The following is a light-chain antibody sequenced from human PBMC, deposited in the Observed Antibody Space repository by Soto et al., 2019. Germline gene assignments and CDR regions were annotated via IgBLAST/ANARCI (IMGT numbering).Light chain of an antibody. V-gene: IGKV1-5*01. Sequence: DIQMTQSPSTLSASVGDRVTITCRASQSISSWLAWYQQKPGKAPKLLIYDASSLESGVPSRFSGSGSGTEFTLPISSLQPDDFATYYCQHYKSYSPFTFGPGTKVDIK. CDR1: QSISSW. CDR3: QHYKSYSPFT. CDR2: DAS. J-gene: IGKJ3*01.